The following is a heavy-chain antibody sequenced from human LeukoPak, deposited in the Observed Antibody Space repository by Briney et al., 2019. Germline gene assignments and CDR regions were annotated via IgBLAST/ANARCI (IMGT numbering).Heavy chain of an antibody. CDR2: INESGST. CDR1: GASFSGDY. J-gene: IGHJ3*02. D-gene: IGHD6-19*01. V-gene: IGHV4-34*01. Sequence: PSETLSLTCAVYGASFSGDYWSWIRQPPGKGLEWIGDINESGSTNYHPSLKSRVTMSVDTSENRFSLNLSSMTAADTAVYYCARRQTFADSTAWYDTFDIWGHGTMVTVSS. CDR3: ARRQTFADSTAWYDTFDI.